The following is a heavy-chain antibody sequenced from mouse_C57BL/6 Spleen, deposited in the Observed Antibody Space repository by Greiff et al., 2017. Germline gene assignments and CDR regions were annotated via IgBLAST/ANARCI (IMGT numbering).Heavy chain of an antibody. CDR3: TTVGYCDY. D-gene: IGHD2-3*01. CDR1: GFNIKDDY. J-gene: IGHJ2*01. CDR2: IDPENGDP. V-gene: IGHV14-4*01. Sequence: VQLQQSGAELVGPGASVKLSCTASGFNIKDDYMHWVKQRPEQGLEWIGWIDPENGDPEYASKFQGKATITADTSSNTAYLQLSSLTSEDTAVYYCTTVGYCDYWGQGTTLTVSS.